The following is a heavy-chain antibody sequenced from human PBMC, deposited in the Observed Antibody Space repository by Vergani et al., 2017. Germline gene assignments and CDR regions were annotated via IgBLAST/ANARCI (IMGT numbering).Heavy chain of an antibody. D-gene: IGHD1-1*01. CDR3: AGAVERADYYYYYMDV. Sequence: EVQLVESGGGLVKPGGSLRLSCAASGFTFSSYSMNWVRQAPGKGLEWVSSISSSSSYIYYADSVKGRFTISRDNAKNSLYLQMNSLRAEDTAVYYCAGAVERADYYYYYMDVWGKGTTVTVSS. CDR1: GFTFSSYS. V-gene: IGHV3-21*01. J-gene: IGHJ6*03. CDR2: ISSSSSYI.